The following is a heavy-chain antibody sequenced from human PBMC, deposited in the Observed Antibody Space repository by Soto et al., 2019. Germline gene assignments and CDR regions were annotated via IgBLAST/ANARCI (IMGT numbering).Heavy chain of an antibody. CDR1: GFSIRSCSYY. D-gene: IGHD3-22*01. CDR2: IYYSGST. V-gene: IGHV4-39*01. J-gene: IGHJ1*01. CDR3: AGLKYYHSSDYLVH. Sequence: EILSLTCTFSGFSIRSCSYYWVCSRQPPGGGLEWIGTIYYSGSTYYNPSLKSRVTISVDTSKNHFSLKLSSVTAADTAVYYCAGLKYYHSSDYLVHWGQG.